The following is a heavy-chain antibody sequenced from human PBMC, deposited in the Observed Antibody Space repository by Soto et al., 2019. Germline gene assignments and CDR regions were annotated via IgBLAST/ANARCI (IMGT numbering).Heavy chain of an antibody. D-gene: IGHD3-22*01. J-gene: IGHJ5*02. CDR1: GFSLSTSGLG. CDR3: AHVRRGYSDRYNCFDP. V-gene: IGHV2-5*01. CDR2: IYWNDDK. Sequence: GSGPTLVNPTQTLTLTCTFSGFSLSTSGLGVGWIRQPPGKALEWLALIYWNDDKRYSPSLKSRLTITKDTSKNQVVLTMTNMDPVDTATYYCAHVRRGYSDRYNCFDPWGKGTMVTVXS.